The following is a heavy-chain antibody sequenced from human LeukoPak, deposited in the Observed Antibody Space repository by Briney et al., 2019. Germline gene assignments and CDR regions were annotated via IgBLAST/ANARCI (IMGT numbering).Heavy chain of an antibody. CDR2: IYYSGST. D-gene: IGHD2-15*01. J-gene: IGHJ2*01. Sequence: SETLSLTCTVSGGSISSYYWSWIRQPPGKGLEWIGHIYYSGSTNYNPSLKSRVTISVDTSKNQFSLKLSSVTAADTAVYYCARPRQEDSLAPNWYFDLWGRGTLVIVSS. CDR1: GGSISSYY. CDR3: ARPRQEDSLAPNWYFDL. V-gene: IGHV4-59*08.